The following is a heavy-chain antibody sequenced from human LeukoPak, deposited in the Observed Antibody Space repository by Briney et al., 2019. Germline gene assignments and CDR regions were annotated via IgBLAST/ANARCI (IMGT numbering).Heavy chain of an antibody. CDR1: GFTFSSCS. V-gene: IGHV3-21*01. Sequence: GVSLRLSCAASGFTFSSCSLNWVRQAPGKGLEWVSAISSDSSYIYYADSVKGRFTISRDNSKNTLYLQMNSLRAEDTAVYYCARDLYGSSARSYCGGDCYAARTYYYYGMDVWGQGTTVTVSS. CDR3: ARDLYGSSARSYCGGDCYAARTYYYYGMDV. D-gene: IGHD2-21*02. J-gene: IGHJ6*02. CDR2: ISSDSSYI.